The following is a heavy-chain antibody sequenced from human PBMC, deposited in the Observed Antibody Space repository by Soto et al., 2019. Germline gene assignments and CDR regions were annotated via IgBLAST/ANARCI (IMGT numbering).Heavy chain of an antibody. D-gene: IGHD3-16*02. Sequence: GGSLRLSCAASGFTFSGSAMHWVRQASGKGLEWVGRIRSKANSYATAYAASVKGRFTISRDDSKNTAYLQMNSLKTEDTAVYYCTRPVIHVRYGSPYYYYGMDVWGQGTTVTVS. CDR3: TRPVIHVRYGSPYYYYGMDV. CDR1: GFTFSGSA. CDR2: IRSKANSYAT. J-gene: IGHJ6*02. V-gene: IGHV3-73*01.